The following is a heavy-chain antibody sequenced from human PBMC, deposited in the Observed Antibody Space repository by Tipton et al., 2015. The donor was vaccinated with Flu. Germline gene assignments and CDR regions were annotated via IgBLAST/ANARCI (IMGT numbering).Heavy chain of an antibody. V-gene: IGHV4-39*01. J-gene: IGHJ3*02. Sequence: TLSLTCTVSGGPISTSSYYWGWIRQPPGKGLEWIGDIYYSGSTYYNPSLKSRVTISVDTSKNQFSLKLSSVTAADTAVYYCARRGGTVTTLKNAFDIWGQGTMVTVSS. CDR2: IYYSGST. CDR3: ARRGGTVTTLKNAFDI. D-gene: IGHD4-17*01. CDR1: GGPISTSSYY.